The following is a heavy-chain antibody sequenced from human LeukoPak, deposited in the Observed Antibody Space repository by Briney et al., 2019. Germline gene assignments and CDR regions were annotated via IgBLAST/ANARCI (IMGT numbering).Heavy chain of an antibody. CDR2: IWYDGSNK. V-gene: IGHV3-33*06. J-gene: IGHJ4*02. D-gene: IGHD6-13*01. Sequence: PGTSLRLSCAASGFTYSSYGMHWIRQAPGKGLEWVAVIWYDGSNKYYADSVKGRFTISRDNSKNTLYLQMNSLRAEDTAVYYCAKDHGSSWSNFDYWGQGTLVTVSS. CDR1: GFTYSSYG. CDR3: AKDHGSSWSNFDY.